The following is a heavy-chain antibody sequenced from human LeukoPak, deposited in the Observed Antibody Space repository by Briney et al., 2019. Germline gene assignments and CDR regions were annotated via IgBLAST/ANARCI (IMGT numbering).Heavy chain of an antibody. V-gene: IGHV1-8*01. CDR1: GYTFTSYD. D-gene: IGHD6-6*01. Sequence: ASVKVSCKASGYTFTSYDINGVRQATGQGLEWMGWMNPNSGNTGYAQKFQGRVTMTRNTSISTAYMELSSLRSEDTAVYYCARGGSSSHYWYFDLWGRGTLVTVSS. CDR2: MNPNSGNT. J-gene: IGHJ2*01. CDR3: ARGGSSSHYWYFDL.